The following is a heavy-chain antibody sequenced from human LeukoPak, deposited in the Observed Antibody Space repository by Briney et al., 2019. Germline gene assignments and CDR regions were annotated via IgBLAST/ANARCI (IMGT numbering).Heavy chain of an antibody. CDR2: ISGGGGNT. CDR1: KFAFSSYA. Sequence: SGGSLRLSCAASKFAFSSYAMSWVRQAPGKGLEWVSAISGGGGNTYYADSVKGRFTISRDNSKNTLYLQMNSLRAEDTAVYYCAKGSSFILEWLSFDPWGQGTLVTVSS. J-gene: IGHJ5*02. D-gene: IGHD3-3*01. V-gene: IGHV3-23*01. CDR3: AKGSSFILEWLSFDP.